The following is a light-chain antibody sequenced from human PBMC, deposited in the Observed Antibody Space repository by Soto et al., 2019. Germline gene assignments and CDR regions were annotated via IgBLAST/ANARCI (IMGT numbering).Light chain of an antibody. Sequence: ENVMTQSPGTLSVSPGERATLSCRASQSVINSCLAWYQQKPGQAPSLLIYGVSTRATGIPARFSGSGSGTEFALTISSGQAEDFAIYYCQQYSSWPLTFGGGTNVEI. CDR2: GVS. J-gene: IGKJ4*01. V-gene: IGKV3-15*01. CDR3: QQYSSWPLT. CDR1: QSVINSC.